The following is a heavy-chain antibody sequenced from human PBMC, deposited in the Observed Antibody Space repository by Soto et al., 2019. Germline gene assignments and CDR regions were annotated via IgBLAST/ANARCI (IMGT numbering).Heavy chain of an antibody. Sequence: PGESLKISCKGSGYSFTSYWISWVLQIPWKGLEWMGRIDPSDSYTNYSPSFQGHVTISADKSISTAYLQWSSLKASDTAMYYCAYQLQTPHLDHYYGTDVCGQGTSVTVSS. J-gene: IGHJ6*02. CDR3: AYQLQTPHLDHYYGTDV. V-gene: IGHV5-10-1*01. D-gene: IGHD2-2*01. CDR2: IDPSDSYT. CDR1: GYSFTSYW.